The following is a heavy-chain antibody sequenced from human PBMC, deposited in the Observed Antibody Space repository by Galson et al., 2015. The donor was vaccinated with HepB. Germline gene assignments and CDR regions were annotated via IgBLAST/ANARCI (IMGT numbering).Heavy chain of an antibody. V-gene: IGHV3-53*01. Sequence: SLRLSCATSGLKVGSNYMSWVRQAPGKGLEWVSVIYRSGKTYYAESVEGRFTVSRDETSDMLYLQMDKLRADDTAVYYCARDHLYYDGSGYVAYWGQGTLVTVSS. CDR2: IYRSGKT. CDR3: ARDHLYYDGSGYVAY. CDR1: GLKVGSNY. D-gene: IGHD3-22*01. J-gene: IGHJ4*02.